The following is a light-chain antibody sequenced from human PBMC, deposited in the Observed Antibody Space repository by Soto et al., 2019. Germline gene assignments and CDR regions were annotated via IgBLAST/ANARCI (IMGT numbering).Light chain of an antibody. CDR1: QTVSSSS. Sequence: DIVLTQSPDTLSLSPGERATLSCRASQTVSSSSLAWSQQKPGQAPRLLIYGASSRATGIPDRFSGSGSGTDFALTISRLEPEDFAVYYCQEYGSSPFTFGPWTKVDIE. CDR2: GAS. CDR3: QEYGSSPFT. J-gene: IGKJ3*01. V-gene: IGKV3-20*01.